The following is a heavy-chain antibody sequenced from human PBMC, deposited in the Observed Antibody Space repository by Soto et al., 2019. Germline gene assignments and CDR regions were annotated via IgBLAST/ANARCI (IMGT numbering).Heavy chain of an antibody. CDR2: ISGSGGST. CDR1: GFTFSSYA. D-gene: IGHD3-3*01. V-gene: IGHV3-23*01. Sequence: RLSCAASGFTFSSYAMSWVRQAPGKGLEWVSAISGSGGSTYYADSVKGRFTISRDNSKNTLYLQMNSLRAEDTAVYYCAKPVYDFWSGYLWPFYGMDVWGQGTTVTVSS. J-gene: IGHJ6*02. CDR3: AKPVYDFWSGYLWPFYGMDV.